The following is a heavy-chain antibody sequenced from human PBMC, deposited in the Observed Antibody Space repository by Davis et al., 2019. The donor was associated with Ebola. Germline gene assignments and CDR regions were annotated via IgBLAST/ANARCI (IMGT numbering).Heavy chain of an antibody. CDR1: GYSFTSYW. CDR3: ARLPYYYDSSGRPLWCYFQH. D-gene: IGHD3-22*01. J-gene: IGHJ1*01. Sequence: KVSCKGSGYSFTSYWIGWVRQMPGKGLEWMGIIYPGDSDTRYSPSFQGQVTISADKSISTAYLQWSSLKASDTAMYYCARLPYYYDSSGRPLWCYFQHWGQGTLVTVSS. V-gene: IGHV5-51*01. CDR2: IYPGDSDT.